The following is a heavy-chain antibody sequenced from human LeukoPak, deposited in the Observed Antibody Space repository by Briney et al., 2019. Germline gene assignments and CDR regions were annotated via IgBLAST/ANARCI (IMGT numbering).Heavy chain of an antibody. D-gene: IGHD3-22*01. J-gene: IGHJ4*02. Sequence: ASVKVSCKASGYTFTSYGISWVRQAPGQGLEWMGWISAYNGNTNYAQKLQGRVTMTIDTSTSTAYMELRSLRSDDTAVYYCARVGYCDSSGRSFDYWGQGTLVTVSS. V-gene: IGHV1-18*01. CDR1: GYTFTSYG. CDR2: ISAYNGNT. CDR3: ARVGYCDSSGRSFDY.